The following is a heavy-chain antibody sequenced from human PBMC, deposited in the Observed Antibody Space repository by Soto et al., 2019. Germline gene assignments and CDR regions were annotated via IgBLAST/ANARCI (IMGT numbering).Heavy chain of an antibody. J-gene: IGHJ4*02. CDR1: GFTVSSNY. CDR2: IYSGGST. CDR3: ARVPRQTRYYFDY. Sequence: GGSLRLSCAASGFTVSSNYMSWVRQAPGKGLEWVSVIYSGGSTYYADSVKGRFTISRDNSKNTLYLQMNSLRAEDTAVYYCARVPRQTRYYFDYWGQGTLVTVSS. V-gene: IGHV3-66*01.